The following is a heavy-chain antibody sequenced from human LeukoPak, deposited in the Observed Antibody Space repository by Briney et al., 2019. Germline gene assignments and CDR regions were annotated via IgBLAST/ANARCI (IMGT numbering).Heavy chain of an antibody. CDR1: GFTFSSYA. J-gene: IGHJ4*02. CDR2: ISYDGSNK. Sequence: GGSLRLSCAASGFTFSSYAMHWVRQAPGKGLEWVAVISYDGSNKYYADSVKGRFTISRDNSKNTLYLQMNSLRAEDTAVYYCARDGSYCSGGSCAEYYFGYWGQGTLVTVSS. V-gene: IGHV3-30*04. CDR3: ARDGSYCSGGSCAEYYFGY. D-gene: IGHD2-15*01.